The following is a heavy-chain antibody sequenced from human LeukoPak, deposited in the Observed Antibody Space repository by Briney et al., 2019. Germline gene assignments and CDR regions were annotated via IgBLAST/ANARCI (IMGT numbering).Heavy chain of an antibody. CDR3: AKSPRSAADNWFDP. J-gene: IGHJ5*02. D-gene: IGHD6-13*01. Sequence: GGSLRLSCAASGFTLSTYALNWVRQAPGKGLEWVSGISAGGGSTYYADSVKGRFTISRDNSKNTLYLQMNSLTVEDTAVYYCAKSPRSAADNWFDPWGQGTLVTVSS. V-gene: IGHV3-23*01. CDR1: GFTLSTYA. CDR2: ISAGGGST.